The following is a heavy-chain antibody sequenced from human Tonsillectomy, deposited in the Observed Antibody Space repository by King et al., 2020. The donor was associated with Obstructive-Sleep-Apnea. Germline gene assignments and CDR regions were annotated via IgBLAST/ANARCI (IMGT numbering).Heavy chain of an antibody. CDR3: ARRTVTQSYFDY. J-gene: IGHJ4*02. CDR2: IDWDDDK. V-gene: IGHV2-70*11. Sequence: TLKESGPALVKPTQTLTLTCTFSGFSLSTSGMCVSWIRQPPGKALEWLARIDWDDDKYYSTSLKTRLTISKDTSKNQVVLTMTNMDPVETATYYCARRTVTQSYFDYWGQGTLVTVSS. CDR1: GFSLSTSGMC. D-gene: IGHD4-11*01.